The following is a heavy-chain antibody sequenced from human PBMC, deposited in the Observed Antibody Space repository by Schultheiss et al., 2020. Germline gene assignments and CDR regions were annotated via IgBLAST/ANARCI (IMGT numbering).Heavy chain of an antibody. CDR3: ARGSTSCYTPPCYSCMDV. CDR1: GFTVSSNY. D-gene: IGHD2-2*02. Sequence: GGSLRLSCAASGFTVSSNYMTWVRQAPGKGLEWVSVIYSGGSTYYADSVKGRFTISRDNSKNTLYLQMNSLRAEDTAVYYCARGSTSCYTPPCYSCMDVWGQGTTVTVSS. J-gene: IGHJ6*02. V-gene: IGHV3-53*01. CDR2: IYSGGST.